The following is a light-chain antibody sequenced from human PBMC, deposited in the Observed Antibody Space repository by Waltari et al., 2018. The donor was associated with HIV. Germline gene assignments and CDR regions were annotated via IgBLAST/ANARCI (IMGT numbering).Light chain of an antibody. CDR1: QNIHTF. Sequence: DIQMTQSPSSLSASVGDRVSITCRAGQNIHTFLNWYQHQPGSAPKLLIFGASRLPSGVPSRFSGSGSETDFTLTIDNLQVEDFATYYCLQTDSMPLTFGPGTKVD. J-gene: IGKJ3*01. CDR3: LQTDSMPLT. V-gene: IGKV1-39*01. CDR2: GAS.